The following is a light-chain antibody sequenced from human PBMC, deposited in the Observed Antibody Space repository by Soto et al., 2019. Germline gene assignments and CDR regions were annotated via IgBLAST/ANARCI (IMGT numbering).Light chain of an antibody. J-gene: IGKJ1*01. CDR1: QTISNN. CDR2: SIS. Sequence: TQMTRTKSSMNASIGDSVAIECRASQTISNNLNWYQQKPGKAPKLLIYSISSLQSGVPSRFSGSGGGPQFTHSFSALVPEDFATHSCHHSYSRPATFGQGTKVDIK. CDR3: HHSYSRPAT. V-gene: IGKV1-39*01.